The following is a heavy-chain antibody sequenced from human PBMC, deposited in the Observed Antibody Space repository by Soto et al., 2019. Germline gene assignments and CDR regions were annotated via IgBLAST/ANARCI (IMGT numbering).Heavy chain of an antibody. CDR3: ARGLRDYGDKTFDY. V-gene: IGHV3-30-3*01. CDR1: GFTFSSYA. CDR2: ISYDGSNK. J-gene: IGHJ4*02. Sequence: PGGSLRLSCAASGFTFSSYAMHWVRQAPGKGLEWVAVISYDGSNKYYADSVKGRFTISRDNSKNTLYLQMNSLRAEDTAVYYCARGLRDYGDKTFDYWGQGTLVTVSS. D-gene: IGHD4-17*01.